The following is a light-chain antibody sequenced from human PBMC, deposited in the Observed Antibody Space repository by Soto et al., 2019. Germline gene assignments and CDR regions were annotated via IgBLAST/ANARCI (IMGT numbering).Light chain of an antibody. CDR2: SAS. J-gene: IGKJ1*01. CDR1: QTVSNN. Sequence: DIVMTQSPATLSVSPGDRVTLSCRGSQTVSNNLAGYQQKPGQAPRLLISSASTRATGVPGRFTGSRSGTDFTHTISSLQSEDFGVYYCQRYYKWPPTFGQGTNVDI. CDR3: QRYYKWPPT. V-gene: IGKV3-15*01.